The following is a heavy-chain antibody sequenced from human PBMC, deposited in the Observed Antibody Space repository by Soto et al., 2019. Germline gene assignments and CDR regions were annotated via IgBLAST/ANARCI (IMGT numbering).Heavy chain of an antibody. D-gene: IGHD3-9*01. J-gene: IGHJ4*02. Sequence: PGGSLRLSCAASGFTFSSYAMSWVRQAPGKGLEWVSAISGSGGSTYYADSVKGRFTISRDNSKNTLYLQMNSLRAEDTAVYYCEKGSTIFYWLLSDELYFDYPAQRTLVTVSS. CDR1: GFTFSSYA. V-gene: IGHV3-23*01. CDR3: EKGSTIFYWLLSDELYFDY. CDR2: ISGSGGST.